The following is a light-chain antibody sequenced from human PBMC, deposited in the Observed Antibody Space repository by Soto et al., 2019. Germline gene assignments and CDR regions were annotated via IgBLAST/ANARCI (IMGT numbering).Light chain of an antibody. CDR2: EVT. CDR1: SSDVGAYGY. V-gene: IGLV2-14*01. J-gene: IGLJ1*01. CDR3: SSYSSSSTLYV. Sequence: QSVLTQPASVSGSPGQSITISCTGTSSDVGAYGYVSWYQQHPGKAPQLMIYEVTNRPSGISYRFSGSKSGYTASLTISGLQAEDEADYYCSSYSSSSTLYVFGTGTKVTVL.